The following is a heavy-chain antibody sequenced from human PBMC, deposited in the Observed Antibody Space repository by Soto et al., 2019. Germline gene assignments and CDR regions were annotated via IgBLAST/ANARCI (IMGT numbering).Heavy chain of an antibody. CDR2: ISYDGSNK. Sequence: PGGSLRLSCAASGFTFSSYGMHWVRQAPGKGLEWVAVISYDGSNKYYADSVKGRFTISRDNSKNTLYLQMNSLRAEDTAVYYCAKEVGQLLDEEYYYYYYGMDVWGQGTTVTVSS. CDR1: GFTFSSYG. J-gene: IGHJ6*02. V-gene: IGHV3-30*18. CDR3: AKEVGQLLDEEYYYYYYGMDV. D-gene: IGHD6-19*01.